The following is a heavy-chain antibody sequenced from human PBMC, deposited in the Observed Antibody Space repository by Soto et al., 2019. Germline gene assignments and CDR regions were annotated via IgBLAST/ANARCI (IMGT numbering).Heavy chain of an antibody. D-gene: IGHD4-17*01. V-gene: IGHV4-30-2*01. Sequence: SETLSLTCAVSGGSISSGGYSWSWIRQPPGKGLEWIGYIYHSGSTYYNPSLKSRVTISVDRSKNQISLKLSSVTAADTAVYYCARGMTKVTTFDYWGQGTQVTVSS. CDR2: IYHSGST. J-gene: IGHJ4*02. CDR3: ARGMTKVTTFDY. CDR1: GGSISSGGYS.